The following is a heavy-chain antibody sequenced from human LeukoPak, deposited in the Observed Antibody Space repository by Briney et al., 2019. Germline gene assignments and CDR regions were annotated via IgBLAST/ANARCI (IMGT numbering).Heavy chain of an antibody. CDR2: IYYSGST. V-gene: IGHV4-59*01. J-gene: IGHJ6*03. D-gene: IGHD4-17*01. Sequence: PSETLSLTCTVSGGSISSYYWSWIRQPPGKGLEWIGYIYYSGSTNYKSSLKSRVTISVDTSKNQFSLRLSSVTAADTAVYYCAGGDYKNYYYYYYMDVWGKGTTVTVSS. CDR3: AGGDYKNYYYYYYMDV. CDR1: GGSISSYY.